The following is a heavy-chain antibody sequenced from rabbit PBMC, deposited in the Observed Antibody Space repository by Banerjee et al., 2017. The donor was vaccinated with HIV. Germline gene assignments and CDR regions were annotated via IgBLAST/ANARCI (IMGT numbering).Heavy chain of an antibody. CDR1: GFSFSNKAV. V-gene: IGHV1S45*01. CDR3: ARAGNTVSDYFNL. J-gene: IGHJ4*01. Sequence: QEQLVESGGGLVKPEGSLKLSCTASGFSFSNKAVMCWVRQAPGKGLEWIACINAVTGKAVYASWAKGRFTFSKTSSTPVTLQMTSLTAADTATYFCARAGNTVSDYFNLWGPGTLVTVS. CDR2: INAVTGKA. D-gene: IGHD4-2*01.